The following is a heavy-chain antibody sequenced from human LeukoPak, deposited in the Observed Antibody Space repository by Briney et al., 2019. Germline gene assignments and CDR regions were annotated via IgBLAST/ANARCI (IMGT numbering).Heavy chain of an antibody. Sequence: SETLSLTCTVSGGSISSYYWSWIRQPPGKGPEWIGYIYYSGSTNYNPSLKSRVTISVDTSKNQFSLKLTSVTAADTAVYYCARRISGWYFFDYWGQGTLVTVSS. CDR3: ARRISGWYFFDY. J-gene: IGHJ4*02. V-gene: IGHV4-59*01. CDR2: IYYSGST. CDR1: GGSISSYY. D-gene: IGHD6-19*01.